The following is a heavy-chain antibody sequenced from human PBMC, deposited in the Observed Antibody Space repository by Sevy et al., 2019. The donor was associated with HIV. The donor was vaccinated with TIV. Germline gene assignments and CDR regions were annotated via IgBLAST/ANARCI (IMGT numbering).Heavy chain of an antibody. CDR3: TRVDYYDTSGSHY. CDR2: ISSGSSYK. J-gene: IGHJ4*02. D-gene: IGHD3-22*01. CDR1: GFTFRDYS. Sequence: GGSLRLSCEASGFTFRDYSMNWVRQAPGKGLEWVSSISSGSSYKKYGDSVKVRFTISRDNAKNSLYLQLNSLRAEDTAVYYCTRVDYYDTSGSHYWGQGTLVTVSS. V-gene: IGHV3-21*01.